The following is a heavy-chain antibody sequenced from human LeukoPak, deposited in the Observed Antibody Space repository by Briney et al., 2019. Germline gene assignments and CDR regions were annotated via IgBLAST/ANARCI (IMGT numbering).Heavy chain of an antibody. CDR3: ARETVRNYFDY. D-gene: IGHD4-17*01. CDR1: GFTFSSYE. V-gene: IGHV3-48*03. Sequence: PGGSLRLSCAASGFTFSSYEMNWVRQAPGKGLEWVSYISSSGTTIYYADSVKGRFTISSNNAKNSRYLQMNTLRAEDTAVYYCARETVRNYFDYWGQGTLVTVSS. J-gene: IGHJ4*02. CDR2: ISSSGTTI.